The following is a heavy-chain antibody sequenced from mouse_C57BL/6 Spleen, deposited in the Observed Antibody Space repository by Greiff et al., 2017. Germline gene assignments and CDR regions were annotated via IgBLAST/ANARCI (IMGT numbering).Heavy chain of an antibody. CDR2: IDPSDSYT. CDR3: ERGGDGGFAY. J-gene: IGHJ3*01. V-gene: IGHV1-69*01. CDR1: GYTFTSYW. Sequence: QVQLQQPGAELVMPGASVKLSCKASGYTFTSYWMHWVKQRPGQGLEWIGEIDPSDSYTNYNQKFKGKSTLTVDKSSSTAYMQLSSLTSGDSAVYYGERGGDGGFAYWGQGTLVTVSA. D-gene: IGHD3-3*01.